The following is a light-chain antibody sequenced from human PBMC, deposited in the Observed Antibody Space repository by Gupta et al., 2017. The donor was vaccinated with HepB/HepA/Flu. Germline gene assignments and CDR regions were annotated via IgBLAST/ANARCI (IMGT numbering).Light chain of an antibody. CDR3: QQGDGVPKT. CDR1: QRMSIY. Sequence: LQIPHSPSSLSASVGDRVTITCRASQRMSIYLNWYQQKPGRTPKLLIYSASTLRSGVPARFSGSSSGADFTLTINRRQPADFATYSCQQGDGVPKTFGQGTKVEIK. CDR2: SAS. J-gene: IGKJ1*01. V-gene: IGKV1-39*01.